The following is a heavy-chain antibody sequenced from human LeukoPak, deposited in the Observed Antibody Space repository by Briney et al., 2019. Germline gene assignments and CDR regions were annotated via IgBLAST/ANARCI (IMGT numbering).Heavy chain of an antibody. J-gene: IGHJ4*02. D-gene: IGHD1-26*01. Sequence: SETLSLTCTVSGGSISSYYRSWIRQPPGKGLEWIGYIYYSGSTNYNPSLKSRVTISVDTSKNQFSLKLSSVTAADTAVYYCARYSGSYYFDYWGQGTLVTVSS. V-gene: IGHV4-59*01. CDR2: IYYSGST. CDR3: ARYSGSYYFDY. CDR1: GGSISSYY.